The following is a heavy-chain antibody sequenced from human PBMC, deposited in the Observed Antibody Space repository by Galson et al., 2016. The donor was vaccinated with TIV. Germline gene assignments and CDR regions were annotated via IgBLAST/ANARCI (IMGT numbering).Heavy chain of an antibody. CDR3: ARGTDYAKIGAGAED. V-gene: IGHV4-34*01. J-gene: IGHJ4*02. D-gene: IGHD4-17*01. Sequence: SETLSLTCGVYGGSVSGYYWGWFRQPPGKGLEWLGEINHFRSSNYNPSLKSRLTISIDTTKKQFPLRLRTMTAADTAVYYWARGTDYAKIGAGAEDWGQGSLVTVSS. CDR1: GGSVSGYY. CDR2: INHFRSS.